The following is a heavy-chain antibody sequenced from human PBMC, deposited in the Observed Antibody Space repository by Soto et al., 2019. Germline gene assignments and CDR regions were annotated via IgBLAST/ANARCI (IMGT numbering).Heavy chain of an antibody. Sequence: EVQVLESGGGLVQPGGSLRLSCVGSGFIFSNYAMAWVRQAPGKGLEWVSGLGGSGGTYYADSVKGRYSICRDNSKNTLYLQMNSLRVEDTAVYYCAKSQSSRDYMDVWGKGTAVTVSS. J-gene: IGHJ6*03. CDR3: AKSQSSRDYMDV. CDR1: GFIFSNYA. CDR2: LGGSGGT. V-gene: IGHV3-23*01.